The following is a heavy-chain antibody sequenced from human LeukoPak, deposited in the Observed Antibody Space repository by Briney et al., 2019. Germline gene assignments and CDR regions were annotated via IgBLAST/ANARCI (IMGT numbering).Heavy chain of an antibody. D-gene: IGHD3-3*01. CDR1: GFTFSSYS. Sequence: GGSLRLSCAASGFTFSSYSMNWVRQAPGKGLEWLSYISSSSSTIYYADSVKGRFTISRDNAKNSLYLQMNSLRAEDTAVYYCARGSQGGFTIFKHNWFDPWGQGILVTVSS. CDR2: ISSSSSTI. V-gene: IGHV3-48*04. CDR3: ARGSQGGFTIFKHNWFDP. J-gene: IGHJ5*02.